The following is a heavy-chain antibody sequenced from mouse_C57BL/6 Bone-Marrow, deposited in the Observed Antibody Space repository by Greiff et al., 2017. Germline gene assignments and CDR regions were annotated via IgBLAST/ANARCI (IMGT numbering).Heavy chain of an antibody. CDR3: ARRETVGDY. CDR1: GYTFTSYW. V-gene: IGHV1-55*01. Sequence: VKLQQPGAELVKPGASVKMSCKASGYTFTSYWITWVKQRPGQGLEWIGDIYPGSGSTNYNEKFTSKATLTVDTSSKTAYMQISSLTSEDSAVYYCARRETVGDYWGQGTTLTVSS. D-gene: IGHD3-2*01. J-gene: IGHJ2*01. CDR2: IYPGSGST.